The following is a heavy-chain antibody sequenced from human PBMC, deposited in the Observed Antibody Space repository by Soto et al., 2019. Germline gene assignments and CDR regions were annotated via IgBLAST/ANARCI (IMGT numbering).Heavy chain of an antibody. Sequence: PGGSLRLSCAASGFTFSSYAMHWVRQAPGKGLEWVSVISGNGRIIQYADSAKGRFTISRDNAKNSLYLQMNSLRAEDTAVYYCARHPERIAQIGWFDPWGQGTLVTVSS. V-gene: IGHV3-48*01. CDR2: ISGNGRII. J-gene: IGHJ5*02. D-gene: IGHD6-13*01. CDR1: GFTFSSYA. CDR3: ARHPERIAQIGWFDP.